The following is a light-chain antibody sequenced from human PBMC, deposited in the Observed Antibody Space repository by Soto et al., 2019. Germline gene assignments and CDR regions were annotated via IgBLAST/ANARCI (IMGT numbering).Light chain of an antibody. V-gene: IGLV1-44*01. Sequence: QSVLTQPPSASGTPGQRVTISCSGSRSSVGSNTVNWYQHLPGTAPKLLIYSNNHRPSGVPDRFSASKAGASASLAISGLQSEDEGVYYCAAWDASLGGFYVFGSGTKLTVL. CDR1: RSSVGSNT. CDR3: AAWDASLGGFYV. CDR2: SNN. J-gene: IGLJ1*01.